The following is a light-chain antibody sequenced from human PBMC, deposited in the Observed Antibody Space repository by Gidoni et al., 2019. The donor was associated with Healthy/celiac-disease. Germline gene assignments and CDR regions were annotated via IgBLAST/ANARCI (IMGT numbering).Light chain of an antibody. CDR2: AAS. CDR3: QQYYSFPLP. J-gene: IGKJ4*01. CDR1: QVISSY. V-gene: IGKV1D-8*01. Sequence: VIWMTQSPSLISASTGDRVNISCRMSQVISSYLAWYQPKPGKAPELLIYAASTLQSWVPSRFSGSGSGTDFTLPISCLQSEDFATYHCQQYYSFPLPCGGGTKVEIK.